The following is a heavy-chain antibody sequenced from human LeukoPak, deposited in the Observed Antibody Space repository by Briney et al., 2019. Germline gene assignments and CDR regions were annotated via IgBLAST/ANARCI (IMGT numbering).Heavy chain of an antibody. CDR2: IYTSGST. V-gene: IGHV4-4*07. Sequence: SETLSLTCTVSGGSIRSYCWSWIRQPAGKGREWIGRIYTSGSTNYNPSLKSRVTMSVDMSKNQFSLKLSSVTAADTAVYYCARVFCSGGSCYPNYYYYYGMDVWGQGTTVTVSS. CDR1: GGSIRSYC. CDR3: ARVFCSGGSCYPNYYYYYGMDV. D-gene: IGHD2-15*01. J-gene: IGHJ6*02.